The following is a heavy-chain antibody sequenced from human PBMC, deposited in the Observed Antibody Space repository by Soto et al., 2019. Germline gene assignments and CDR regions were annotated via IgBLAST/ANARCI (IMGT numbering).Heavy chain of an antibody. J-gene: IGHJ4*02. Sequence: PGGSLRLSSAASGFTFSNVWMNWVRQAPGKGLEWVGRIKSKTDGGTTDYAAPVKGRFTISRDDSKNTLYLQMNSLKTEDTAVYYCTPHNYCSGGSCYYNYWGQGTLVTVS. CDR1: GFTFSNVW. CDR3: TPHNYCSGGSCYYNY. D-gene: IGHD2-15*01. V-gene: IGHV3-15*07. CDR2: IKSKTDGGTT.